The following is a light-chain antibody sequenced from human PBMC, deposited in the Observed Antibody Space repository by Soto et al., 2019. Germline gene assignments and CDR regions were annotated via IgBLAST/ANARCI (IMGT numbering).Light chain of an antibody. CDR3: SSYATSSTLAV. Sequence: QSALTQPASVSGSPGQSITISCTGTSSDVGAYNYVSWYQQHPGKAPKLMIYEVSNRPSGVSNRFSGSKSGNMASLTISGLQADDEADYYCSSYATSSTLAVFGGGTKVTVL. CDR2: EVS. V-gene: IGLV2-14*01. CDR1: SSDVGAYNY. J-gene: IGLJ3*02.